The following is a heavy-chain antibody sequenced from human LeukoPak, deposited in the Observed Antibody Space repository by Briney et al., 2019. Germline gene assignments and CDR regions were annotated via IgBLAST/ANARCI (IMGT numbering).Heavy chain of an antibody. Sequence: SETLSLTCTVSGGSISSNTYYWGWIRQPPGEGLEWIGNIYYSGSTYYNPSLNSRVTISVDTSNNQFSLKLSSVTAADTAVYYCARDGARYFDYWGQGTLVTVSS. D-gene: IGHD3-16*01. J-gene: IGHJ4*02. CDR2: IYYSGST. V-gene: IGHV4-39*07. CDR1: GGSISSNTYY. CDR3: ARDGARYFDY.